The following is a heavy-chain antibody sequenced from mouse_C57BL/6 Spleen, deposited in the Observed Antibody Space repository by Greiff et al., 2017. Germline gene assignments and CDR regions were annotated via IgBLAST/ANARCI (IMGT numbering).Heavy chain of an antibody. CDR1: GFTFSDYG. D-gene: IGHD3-1*01. Sequence: EVKLQESGGGLVKPGGSLKLSCAASGFTFSDYGMHWVRQAPEKGLEWVAYISSGSSTIYYADTVKGRFTISRDNAKNTLFLQMTSLRSEDTAMYYCARSLGWYFDVWGTGTTVTVSS. CDR2: ISSGSSTI. V-gene: IGHV5-17*01. J-gene: IGHJ1*03. CDR3: ARSLGWYFDV.